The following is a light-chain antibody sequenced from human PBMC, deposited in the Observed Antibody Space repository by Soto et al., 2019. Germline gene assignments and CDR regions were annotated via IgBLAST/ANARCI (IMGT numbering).Light chain of an antibody. Sequence: IHVTQTPSSLSASVGDSVTITCRASQGISSFLAWYQQKPGKAPELLIYVASTLQSGVPSRFSGSGSGTDFTLTISSLQPEDFATYFCQQLNSYPITFGQGTRLEIK. CDR3: QQLNSYPIT. CDR2: VAS. J-gene: IGKJ5*01. CDR1: QGISSF. V-gene: IGKV1-9*01.